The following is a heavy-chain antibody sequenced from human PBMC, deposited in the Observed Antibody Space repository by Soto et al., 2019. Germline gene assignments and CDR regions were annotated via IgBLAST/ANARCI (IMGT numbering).Heavy chain of an antibody. CDR3: ASVSVYGDYREIYFHS. CDR1: GGSISSYY. D-gene: IGHD4-17*01. CDR2: IYYSGST. V-gene: IGHV4-59*01. J-gene: IGHJ4*02. Sequence: SETLSLTCTVSGGSISSYYWSWIRQPPGKGLEWIGYIYYSGSTNYNPSLKSRVTISVDTSKNQFPLKLSSVTAADTAVYYCASVSVYGDYREIYFHSRGQGPLVTV.